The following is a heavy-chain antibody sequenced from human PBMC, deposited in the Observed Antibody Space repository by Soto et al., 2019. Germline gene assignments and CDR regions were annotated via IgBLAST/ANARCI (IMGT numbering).Heavy chain of an antibody. V-gene: IGHV3-48*01. D-gene: IGHD2-15*01. CDR1: GFTFSSYS. J-gene: IGHJ4*02. CDR3: ARAPASLVVAATRFDY. Sequence: EVQLVESGGGLVQPGGSLRLSCAASGFTFSSYSMNWVRQAPGKGLEWVSYISSSSSTIYYADSVKGRFTISRDNAKNSMNLQMNSLRAEDTAVYYCARAPASLVVAATRFDYWGQGTLVTVSS. CDR2: ISSSSSTI.